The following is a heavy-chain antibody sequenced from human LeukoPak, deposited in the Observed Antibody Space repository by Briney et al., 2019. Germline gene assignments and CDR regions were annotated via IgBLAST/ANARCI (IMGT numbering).Heavy chain of an antibody. V-gene: IGHV4-59*01. J-gene: IGHJ4*02. CDR2: IYYSGST. D-gene: IGHD3-3*01. Sequence: SETLSLTCTVSGGSISSSYWSWLRQPPGKGLEWIGYIYYSGSTNYNPSLKSRVTISVDMSKNQFSLKLSSVTAADTAMYFCAKNWIFGVVHTFDYWSQGTLVTASS. CDR3: AKNWIFGVVHTFDY. CDR1: GGSISSSY.